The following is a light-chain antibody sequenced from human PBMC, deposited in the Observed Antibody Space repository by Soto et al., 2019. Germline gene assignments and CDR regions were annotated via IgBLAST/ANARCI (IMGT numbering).Light chain of an antibody. V-gene: IGLV1-40*01. CDR3: QSYDSTLSARYV. Sequence: QSVLTQPPSVSGAPGQRVTISCTGSSSNIGAGYDVHWYQQRPGTAPKLPIFGNNNRPSGVPDRFSGSKSGTSASLAITGLQAEDEGDYYCQSYDSTLSARYVFGSGTKVTVL. J-gene: IGLJ1*01. CDR2: GNN. CDR1: SSNIGAGYD.